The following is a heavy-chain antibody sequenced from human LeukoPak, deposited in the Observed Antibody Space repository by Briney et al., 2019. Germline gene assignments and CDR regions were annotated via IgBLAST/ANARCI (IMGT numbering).Heavy chain of an antibody. CDR3: ARYRSLGH. Sequence: GGSLRLSCAASGFTFSSSWMSWVHQAPGKGLEWVANIKEDGSEKHYVDSVKGRFTISRDNAKISLYLQMNSLRAEDTAVYYCARYRSLGHWGQGTLVTVSS. J-gene: IGHJ4*02. CDR2: IKEDGSEK. CDR1: GFTFSSSW. V-gene: IGHV3-7*01. D-gene: IGHD1-14*01.